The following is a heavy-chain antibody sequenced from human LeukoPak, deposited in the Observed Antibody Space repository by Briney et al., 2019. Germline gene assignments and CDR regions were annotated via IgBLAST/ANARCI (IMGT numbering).Heavy chain of an antibody. V-gene: IGHV3-23*01. CDR2: ISGNSISI. D-gene: IGHD2-15*01. CDR3: ARRAVGIGSPREFDY. CDR1: GFTFSSYS. J-gene: IGHJ4*02. Sequence: GGSLRLSCAASGFTFSSYSMNWVRQAPGKGLEWVSSISGNSISIYHADSVKGRFAISRDNSKNTLYLQMNSLRAEDTALYYCARRAVGIGSPREFDYWGQGAQVTVSS.